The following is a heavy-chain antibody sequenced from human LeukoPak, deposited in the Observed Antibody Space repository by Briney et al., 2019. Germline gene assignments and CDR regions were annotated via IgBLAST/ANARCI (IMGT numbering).Heavy chain of an antibody. D-gene: IGHD6-13*01. CDR3: ARDSAGNDY. J-gene: IGHJ4*02. CDR2: IKQDGSEK. CDR1: GFTFSTYW. V-gene: IGHV3-7*01. Sequence: AGGSLRLSCEASGFTFSTYWMSWVRQAPGKGLEWMANIKQDGSEKYYVDSVKGRFTISRDNAKNSLYLQMNSLRAEDTAMYYCARDSAGNDYWGQGTLVTVSS.